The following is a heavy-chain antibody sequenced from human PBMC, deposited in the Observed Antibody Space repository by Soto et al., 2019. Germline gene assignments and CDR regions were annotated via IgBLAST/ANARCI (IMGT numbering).Heavy chain of an antibody. J-gene: IGHJ4*02. V-gene: IGHV4-39*01. CDR2: IYYSGNT. Sequence: ATLALTCTVSGDSISSSSYYWGCMSQPPGKALEQIGSIYYSGNTYYNPSINSRVTISVDTYKNQFSLKLNSMTDADTAVYYCARHFYGGNSHDYWGQGTLVTVSS. CDR3: ARHFYGGNSHDY. D-gene: IGHD4-17*01. CDR1: GDSISSSSYY.